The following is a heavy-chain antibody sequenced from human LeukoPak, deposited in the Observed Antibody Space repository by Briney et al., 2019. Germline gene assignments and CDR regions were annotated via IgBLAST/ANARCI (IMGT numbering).Heavy chain of an antibody. Sequence: PGRSLRLSCAASGFSFDNYAMHWVRQAPGKGLEWVSGVSWNSGSIGYADSVKGRFTISRDNAKNSLYLQMNSLRAEDTALYYCAKDMRGLTVLTPDFDYWGQGTLVTVSS. CDR2: VSWNSGSI. CDR3: AKDMRGLTVLTPDFDY. CDR1: GFSFDNYA. J-gene: IGHJ4*02. D-gene: IGHD4-23*01. V-gene: IGHV3-9*01.